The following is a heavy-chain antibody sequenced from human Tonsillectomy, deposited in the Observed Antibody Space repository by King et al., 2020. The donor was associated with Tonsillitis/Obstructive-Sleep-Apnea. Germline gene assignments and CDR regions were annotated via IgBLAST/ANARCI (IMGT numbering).Heavy chain of an antibody. CDR1: GFTFSNVW. CDR2: IKRKTDGGTA. V-gene: IGHV3-15*01. D-gene: IGHD2-15*01. J-gene: IGHJ3*02. CDR3: GTGDCTGGSCHAFDI. Sequence: VQLVESGGGLVKPGGSLRLSCAASGFTFSNVWMTWVRQAPGKGLEWVGRIKRKTDGGTADYAAPVIGRFTISRDDSKNTLYLQMNSLKNEDTAVYYCGTGDCTGGSCHAFDIWGQGTMVTVSS.